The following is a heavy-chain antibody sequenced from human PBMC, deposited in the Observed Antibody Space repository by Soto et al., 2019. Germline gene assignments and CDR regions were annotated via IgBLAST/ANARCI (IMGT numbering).Heavy chain of an antibody. D-gene: IGHD1-26*01. J-gene: IGHJ4*02. CDR2: ISGSGGST. CDR3: AKHTLLYGKSGYYFDY. Sequence: PGGSLRLSCAASGFTFSSYAMSWVRQAPGKGLEWVSAISGSGGSTYYADSVKGRFTISRDNSKNTLYLQMNSLRAEDTAVYYCAKHTLLYGKSGYYFDYWGQGTLVTVSS. V-gene: IGHV3-23*01. CDR1: GFTFSSYA.